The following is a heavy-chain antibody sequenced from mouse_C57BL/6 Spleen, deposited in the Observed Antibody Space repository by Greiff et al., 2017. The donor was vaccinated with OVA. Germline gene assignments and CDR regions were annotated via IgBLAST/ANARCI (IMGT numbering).Heavy chain of an antibody. D-gene: IGHD1-3*01. Sequence: QVQLKQSGAELVRPGTSVKVSCKASGYAFTNSLIEWVKQRPGQGLEWFGVINPGSGGTNYNEKFKGKATLTADKSSSTAFMQLSNLTSEDSAVYFCARSVGEGGYFDYWGQGTTLTVSS. CDR2: INPGSGGT. V-gene: IGHV1-54*01. J-gene: IGHJ2*01. CDR3: ARSVGEGGYFDY. CDR1: GYAFTNSL.